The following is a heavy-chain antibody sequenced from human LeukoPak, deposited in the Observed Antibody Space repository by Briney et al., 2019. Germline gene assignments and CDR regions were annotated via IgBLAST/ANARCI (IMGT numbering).Heavy chain of an antibody. Sequence: PGGSLRLSCAVSGLTVSDYYMTWIRQAPGKGLEWISYISRSGSIIYYADSVKGRFTIFRDNAKNSLYLQMDSLRAEDTAVYYCARYDYGAFDIWGQGTMVSVSS. J-gene: IGHJ3*02. V-gene: IGHV3-11*04. CDR3: ARYDYGAFDI. D-gene: IGHD4/OR15-4a*01. CDR1: GLTVSDYY. CDR2: ISRSGSII.